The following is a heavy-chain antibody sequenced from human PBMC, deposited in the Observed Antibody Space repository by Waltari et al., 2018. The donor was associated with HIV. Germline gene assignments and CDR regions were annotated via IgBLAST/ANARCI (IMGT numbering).Heavy chain of an antibody. Sequence: QVQLQESGPGMVKPSETLSLTCTVSGYHISSGYYWGWIRQPPGKGLEWIGSMYHSGSTYYNPSLKSRVTMSVDTSKNQFSLKLSSVTAADTAVYYCARRSGEYWYFDLWGRGTLVTVSS. D-gene: IGHD7-27*01. CDR1: GYHISSGYY. V-gene: IGHV4-38-2*02. CDR2: MYHSGST. J-gene: IGHJ2*01. CDR3: ARRSGEYWYFDL.